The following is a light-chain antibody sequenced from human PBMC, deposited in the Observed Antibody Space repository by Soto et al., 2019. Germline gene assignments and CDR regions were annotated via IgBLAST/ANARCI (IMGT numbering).Light chain of an antibody. CDR3: QQYNSFPWT. Sequence: DIQMTQSPSTLSASVGDRFTITCLASQSISSWLAWYQQKPGKAPKLLIYEASNLESGVSSRFSGRGSGTEFTLSISSLQPGDSATYYCQQYNSFPWTFGLGTKVDIK. CDR2: EAS. J-gene: IGKJ1*01. V-gene: IGKV1-5*03. CDR1: QSISSW.